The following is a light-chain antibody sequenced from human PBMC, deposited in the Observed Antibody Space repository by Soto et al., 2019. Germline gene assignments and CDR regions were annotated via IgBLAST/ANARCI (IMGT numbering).Light chain of an antibody. J-gene: IGKJ3*01. Sequence: EIVLTQSPATLSLSPGERATLSCRASQSVGTFVAWYQQKPGQAPRLLIYDASNRAAGIPARFSGSGSGTDSTLTITRLKPAHFPLYYCQQCNNWPQLTFGPATKVDIK. V-gene: IGKV3-11*01. CDR1: QSVGTF. CDR3: QQCNNWPQLT. CDR2: DAS.